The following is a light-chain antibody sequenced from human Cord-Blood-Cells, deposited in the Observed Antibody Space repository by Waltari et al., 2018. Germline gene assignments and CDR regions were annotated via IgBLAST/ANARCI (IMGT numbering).Light chain of an antibody. CDR2: AAS. V-gene: IGKV1-39*01. CDR3: QQSYSTPWT. CDR1: QSISSS. Sequence: DIQLTQSLSSLSASVGDRVTITCRASQSISSSLNWYQQKPGKAPKLLIYAASSLQSGVPSRFSGSGSETDFTLTISSLQPEDCATYYCQQSYSTPWTFGQGTKVEIK. J-gene: IGKJ1*01.